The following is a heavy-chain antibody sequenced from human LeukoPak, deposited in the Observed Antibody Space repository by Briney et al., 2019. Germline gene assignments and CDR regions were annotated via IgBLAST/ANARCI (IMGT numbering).Heavy chain of an antibody. CDR2: ISTGSNFI. CDR1: GFTFSSYE. Sequence: GGSLRLSCAASGFTFSSYEMNWVRQAPGKGLEWVASISTGSNFIYYGDSVKGRFTISRDNAKNSLYLQMNSLRSEDTAVYYCARDNRRGWLQYLPSYYFDYWGQGTLVTVSS. J-gene: IGHJ4*02. CDR3: ARDNRRGWLQYLPSYYFDY. D-gene: IGHD5-24*01. V-gene: IGHV3-21*04.